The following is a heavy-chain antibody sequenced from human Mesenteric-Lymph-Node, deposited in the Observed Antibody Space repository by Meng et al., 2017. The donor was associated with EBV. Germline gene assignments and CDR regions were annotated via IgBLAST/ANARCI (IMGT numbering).Heavy chain of an antibody. J-gene: IGHJ4*02. CDR2: INPNSGGT. V-gene: IGHV1-2*06. Sequence: QVLPVQAEAEVKNTGAPVKVSCTASGYTFTGYYMHWVRQAPGQGLEWMGRINPNSGGTNYSQKFQGRVTMTRDTSISTAYMELSRLRSDDTAVYYCARGIAVAGTRDYWGQGTLVTASS. CDR3: ARGIAVAGTRDY. D-gene: IGHD6-19*01. CDR1: GYTFTGYY.